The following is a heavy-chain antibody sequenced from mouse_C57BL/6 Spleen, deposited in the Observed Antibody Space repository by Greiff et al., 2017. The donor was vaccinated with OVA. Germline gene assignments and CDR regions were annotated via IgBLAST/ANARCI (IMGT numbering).Heavy chain of an antibody. Sequence: EVQLQESGGGLVQPGGSLKLSCAASGFTFSDYGMAWVRQAPRKGPEWVAFISNLAYSIYYADTVTGRFTISRENAKNTLYLEMSSLRSEDTAMYYCARSDASRAMDYWGQGTSVTVSS. V-gene: IGHV5-15*01. CDR3: ARSDASRAMDY. CDR1: GFTFSDYG. D-gene: IGHD2-3*01. CDR2: ISNLAYSI. J-gene: IGHJ4*01.